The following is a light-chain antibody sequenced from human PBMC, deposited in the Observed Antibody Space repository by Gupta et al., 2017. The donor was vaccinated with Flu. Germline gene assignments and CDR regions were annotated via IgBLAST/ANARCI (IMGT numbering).Light chain of an antibody. J-gene: IGLJ1*01. CDR2: EVT. CDR3: ASYTRDRTPYV. CDR1: STDVGGYNS. V-gene: IGLV2-14*01. Sequence: QSALTQPASVSGSAGQSITISCSGTSTDVGGYNSVSWFQQHPGEVPKLLIYEVTNRPSGVSDRFSGSKSGNTASLTISGLQAEDAADYYCASYTRDRTPYVFGTGTEVTVL.